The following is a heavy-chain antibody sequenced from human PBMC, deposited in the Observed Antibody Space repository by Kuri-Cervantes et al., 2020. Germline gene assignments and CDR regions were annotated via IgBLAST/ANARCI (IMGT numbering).Heavy chain of an antibody. CDR1: GYSFTTYW. CDR2: IYPGDSDT. D-gene: IGHD6-13*01. Sequence: GGSLRLSCEGSGYSFTTYWIGWVRQMPGKGLEWMGIIYPGDSDTRYSPSFQGQVTISVDKSINTAYLQWSSLKASDTAIYYCARSSSWYGNFDLWGRGTLVTVSS. J-gene: IGHJ2*01. V-gene: IGHV5-51*01. CDR3: ARSSSWYGNFDL.